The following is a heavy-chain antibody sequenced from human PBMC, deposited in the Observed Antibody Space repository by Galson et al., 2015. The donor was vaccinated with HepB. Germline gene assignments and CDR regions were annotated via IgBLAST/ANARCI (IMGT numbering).Heavy chain of an antibody. J-gene: IGHJ3*02. CDR1: GFTVSRNY. CDR2: IYSGGST. V-gene: IGHV3-53*01. CDR3: ARDLTGDRDAFDI. D-gene: IGHD7-27*01. Sequence: SLRLSCAASGFTVSRNYMSWVRQAPGKGLEWVSVIYSGGSTYYADSVKGRFTISRDNSKNTVYLQMNSLRAEDTAVYYCARDLTGDRDAFDIWGQGTMVTVSS.